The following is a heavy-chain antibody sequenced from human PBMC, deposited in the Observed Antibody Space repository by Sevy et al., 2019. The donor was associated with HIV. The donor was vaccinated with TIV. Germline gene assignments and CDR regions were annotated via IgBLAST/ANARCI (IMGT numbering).Heavy chain of an antibody. Sequence: GGSLILSCAASGFTFSSHAMHWVRQAPGKGLDWVAVISSDGNSQYSADSVKGRFTISRDNSKNTLYLQMDSLRVEDTAVYYCARDLISGSYSQSLDYWGQGTLVTVSS. CDR1: GFTFSSHA. V-gene: IGHV3-30*04. D-gene: IGHD1-26*01. J-gene: IGHJ4*02. CDR3: ARDLISGSYSQSLDY. CDR2: ISSDGNSQ.